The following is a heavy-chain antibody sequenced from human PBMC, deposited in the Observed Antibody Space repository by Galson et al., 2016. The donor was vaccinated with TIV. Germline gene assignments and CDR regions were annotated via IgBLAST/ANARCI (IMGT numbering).Heavy chain of an antibody. Sequence: PRLSCAASGFTFSASGLHWIRQAPGKGLEWVAFVHYDGSVTYYSDSVKGRFTVSRDNSKSTLFLQMNRLRLEDTGVYYCPKFDFWSAWPPSDSDYWGQGILVTVSS. CDR2: VHYDGSVT. CDR3: PKFDFWSAWPPSDSDY. J-gene: IGHJ4*02. D-gene: IGHD3-3*01. CDR1: GFTFSASG. V-gene: IGHV3-30*02.